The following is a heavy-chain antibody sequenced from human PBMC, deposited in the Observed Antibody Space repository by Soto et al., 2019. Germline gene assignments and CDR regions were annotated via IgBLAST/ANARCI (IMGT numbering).Heavy chain of an antibody. CDR2: IDPTDSYT. Sequence: EVQLVQSGAEVKKPGESLRISCKGSAYSFTSYWISWVRQMPEKGLEWMGRIDPTDSYTNYSPSFQGHVTFSADKSITTAYLQWSSLKASDTAMYYCARLGVRGISPDYWGQGTLVTVSS. D-gene: IGHD3-10*01. J-gene: IGHJ4*02. CDR1: AYSFTSYW. V-gene: IGHV5-10-1*01. CDR3: ARLGVRGISPDY.